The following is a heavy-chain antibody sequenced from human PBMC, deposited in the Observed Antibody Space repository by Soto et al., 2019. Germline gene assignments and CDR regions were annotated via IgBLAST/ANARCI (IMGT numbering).Heavy chain of an antibody. J-gene: IGHJ3*02. Sequence: EVQLLESGGGLVQPGGSLRLSCAASGFTFSNYAMNWVRQAPGKGLEWVSSIHGSGDTTYYADSVKGRFTISRDNSKNTLYLQRDSLRAEDTAVYYCARPLIVGATDDAFDIWGQGTMVTVSS. CDR3: ARPLIVGATDDAFDI. CDR2: IHGSGDTT. CDR1: GFTFSNYA. V-gene: IGHV3-23*01. D-gene: IGHD1-26*01.